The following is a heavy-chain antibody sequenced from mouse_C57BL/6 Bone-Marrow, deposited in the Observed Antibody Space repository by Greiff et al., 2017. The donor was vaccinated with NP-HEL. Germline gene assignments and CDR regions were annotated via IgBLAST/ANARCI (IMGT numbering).Heavy chain of an antibody. Sequence: EVQLQESGPELVKPGASVKIPCKASGYTFTDYNMDWVKQSHGKSLEWIGDINPNNGGTIYNQKFKGKATLTVDKSSSTAYMELRSLTSEETAVYYCARERNYGNYFIFDYWGQGTTLTVSS. V-gene: IGHV1-18*01. CDR3: ARERNYGNYFIFDY. CDR2: INPNNGGT. D-gene: IGHD2-1*01. J-gene: IGHJ2*01. CDR1: GYTFTDYN.